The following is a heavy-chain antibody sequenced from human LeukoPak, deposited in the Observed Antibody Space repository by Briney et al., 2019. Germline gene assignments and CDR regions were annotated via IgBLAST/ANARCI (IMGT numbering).Heavy chain of an antibody. Sequence: PSQTLSLTCTVSGGSISSGGYSWSWIRQHPGKGLEWIGYIYYSGSTYYNPSLKSRVTISVDTSKNQFSLKLSSVTAADTAVYYCARGTDCSGGSCYSGGFDYWGQGTLVTVSS. CDR1: GGSISSGGYS. CDR3: ARGTDCSGGSCYSGGFDY. D-gene: IGHD2-15*01. J-gene: IGHJ4*02. V-gene: IGHV4-31*03. CDR2: IYYSGST.